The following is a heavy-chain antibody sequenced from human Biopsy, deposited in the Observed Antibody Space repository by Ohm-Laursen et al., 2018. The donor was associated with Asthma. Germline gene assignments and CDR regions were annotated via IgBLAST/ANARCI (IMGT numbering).Heavy chain of an antibody. D-gene: IGHD6-19*01. J-gene: IGHJ4*02. CDR1: RFTYE. CDR3: AREGVAGTHIED. V-gene: IGHV3-30-3*01. Sequence: LSPTCAASRFTYEMHWVRQAPGKGLEWVAVISYDGSSIYYADSMKGRFTISRDNSKNTLSLQMNSLTAEDTAVYYCAREGVAGTHIEDWGQGTLVTVSS. CDR2: ISYDGSSI.